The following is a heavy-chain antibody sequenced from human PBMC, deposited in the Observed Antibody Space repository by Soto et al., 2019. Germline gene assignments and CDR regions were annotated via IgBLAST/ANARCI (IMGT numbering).Heavy chain of an antibody. CDR3: ARLGFGGVIAHYYMDV. CDR1: GGSISSYY. J-gene: IGHJ6*03. D-gene: IGHD3-16*02. Sequence: QVQLQESGPGLVKPSETLSLTCTVSGGSISSYYWSWIRQPPGKGLEWIGYVYYSGSTNYNPPLKARVTISVDASTNQFGLKLSSVTAADTAVYYCARLGFGGVIAHYYMDVWGKGTTVTVSS. V-gene: IGHV4-59*01. CDR2: VYYSGST.